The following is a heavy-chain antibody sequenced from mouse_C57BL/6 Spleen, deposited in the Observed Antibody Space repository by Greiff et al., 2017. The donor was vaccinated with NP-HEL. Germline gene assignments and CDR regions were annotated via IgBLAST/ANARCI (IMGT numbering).Heavy chain of an antibody. CDR3: ARDHWDYYAMDY. CDR1: GFTFSSYA. J-gene: IGHJ4*01. Sequence: EVQGVESGGGLVKPGGSLKLSCAASGFTFSSYAMSWVRQTPEKRLEWVATISDGGSYTYYPDNVKGRFTISRDNAKNNLYLQMSHLKSEDTAMYYCARDHWDYYAMDYWGQGTSVTVSS. D-gene: IGHD4-1*01. V-gene: IGHV5-4*01. CDR2: ISDGGSYT.